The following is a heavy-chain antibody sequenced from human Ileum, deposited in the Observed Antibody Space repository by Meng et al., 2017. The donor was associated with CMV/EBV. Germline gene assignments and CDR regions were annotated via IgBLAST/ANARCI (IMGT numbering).Heavy chain of an antibody. D-gene: IGHD2-8*01. CDR3: ARGKWVGVPFDY. J-gene: IGHJ4*01. CDR1: GFTFSDYY. Sequence: GESLKISCAASGFTFSDYYMSWIRQAPGKGLEWVSYISSSGSTIFYADSVKGRFTISRDNAKKSLYLQMNSLGAEDTAVYYCARGKWVGVPFDYWGQGTRVTVSS. V-gene: IGHV3-11*01. CDR2: ISSSGSTI.